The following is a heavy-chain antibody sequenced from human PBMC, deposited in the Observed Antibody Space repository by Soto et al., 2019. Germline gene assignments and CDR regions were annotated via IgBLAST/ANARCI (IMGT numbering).Heavy chain of an antibody. CDR2: IWYDGSNK. CDR3: ARDRRFGSTSVVMDV. CDR1: GFTFSSYG. V-gene: IGHV3-33*01. D-gene: IGHD3-10*01. Sequence: QVQLVESGGGVVQPGRSLRLSCAASGFTFSSYGMHWVRQAPGKGLEWVAVIWYDGSNKYYADSVKGRFTISRNNSKNTLYLQMNSLSAEGTAVYYCARDRRFGSTSVVMDVWGQGTTVTVSS. J-gene: IGHJ6*02.